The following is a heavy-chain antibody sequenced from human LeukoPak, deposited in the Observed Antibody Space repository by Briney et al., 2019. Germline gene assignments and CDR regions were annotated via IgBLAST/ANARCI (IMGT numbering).Heavy chain of an antibody. CDR1: GFTFSSYG. D-gene: IGHD6-13*01. J-gene: IGHJ3*02. CDR3: ARGKEQQLYAFDI. Sequence: PGGSLRLPCAASGFTFSSYGMHWVRQAPGKGLEWVAVIWFDGSNKYYADSVKGRFTISRDNSKNTLYLQMNSLSAEDTAVYYCARGKEQQLYAFDIWGQGTMVTVSS. CDR2: IWFDGSNK. V-gene: IGHV3-33*01.